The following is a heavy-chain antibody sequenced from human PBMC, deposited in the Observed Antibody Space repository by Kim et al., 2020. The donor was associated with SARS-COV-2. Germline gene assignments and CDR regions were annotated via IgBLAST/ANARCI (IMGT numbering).Heavy chain of an antibody. CDR2: TT. J-gene: IGHJ3*02. Sequence: TTSYAESVKGRYTVARYNAANSLSLQMNSLRGEDTAVYYCARRDRHYAFAIWGQGTKVTVSS. V-gene: IGHV3-48*03. CDR3: ARRDRHYAFAI.